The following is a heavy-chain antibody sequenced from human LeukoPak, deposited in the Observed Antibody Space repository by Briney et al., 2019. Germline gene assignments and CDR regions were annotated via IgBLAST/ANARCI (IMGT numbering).Heavy chain of an antibody. CDR2: ISSSSSTI. CDR3: ARDPNSEHIFGVGIMGY. CDR1: GFTFSSYS. D-gene: IGHD3-3*02. Sequence: PGGSLRLSCAASGFTFSSYSINWVRQAPGKGLEWVSYISSSSSTIYYADSVKGRFTISRDNAKNSLYLQMNSLRAEDTAVYYCARDPNSEHIFGVGIMGYWGQGTLVTVSS. V-gene: IGHV3-48*04. J-gene: IGHJ4*02.